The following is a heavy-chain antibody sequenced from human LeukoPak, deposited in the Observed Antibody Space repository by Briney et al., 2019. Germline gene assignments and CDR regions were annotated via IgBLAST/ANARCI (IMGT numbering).Heavy chain of an antibody. D-gene: IGHD4-17*01. V-gene: IGHV3-49*04. CDR1: GFTFGDYA. CDR2: IRSKAYGGTT. J-gene: IGHJ4*02. Sequence: GGSLRLSCTASGFTFGDYAMSWVRQAPGKGLEWVGFIRSKAYGGTTEYAASVKGRFTISRDDSKSIAYLQMNSLKTEDTAVYYCTRERFEYGDYADYWGQGTLVTVSS. CDR3: TRERFEYGDYADY.